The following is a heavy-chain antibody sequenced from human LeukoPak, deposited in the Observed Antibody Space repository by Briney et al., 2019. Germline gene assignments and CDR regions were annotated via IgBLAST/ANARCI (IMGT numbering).Heavy chain of an antibody. J-gene: IGHJ3*02. V-gene: IGHV4-59*01. Sequence: PSETLSLTWTVCGGSISGYYWSWIRQPPGKGLEWVGYISYTGSTNYNRSLKSRVPISLDTSHNHISLKLTSVTAADTALYYCARSWDSIGYLGAFHIWGQGTMVTVSS. CDR2: ISYTGST. CDR1: GGSISGYY. D-gene: IGHD3-22*01. CDR3: ARSWDSIGYLGAFHI.